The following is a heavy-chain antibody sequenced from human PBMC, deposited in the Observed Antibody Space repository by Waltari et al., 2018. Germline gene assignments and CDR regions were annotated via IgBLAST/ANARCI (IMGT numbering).Heavy chain of an antibody. J-gene: IGHJ5*02. CDR1: GYSISSGYY. Sequence: QVQLQESGPGLVKPSETLSLTCTVSGYSISSGYYWGWIRQPPGKGLEWIGSIYHSGSTYYSPSLKSRVTISVDTSKNQFSLKPSSVTAADTAVYYCARALSGGDRPSWFDPWGQGTLVTVSS. CDR2: IYHSGST. V-gene: IGHV4-38-2*02. D-gene: IGHD3-10*01. CDR3: ARALSGGDRPSWFDP.